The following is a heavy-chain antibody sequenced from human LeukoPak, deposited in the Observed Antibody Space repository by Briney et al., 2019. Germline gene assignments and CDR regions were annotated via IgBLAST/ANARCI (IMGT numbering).Heavy chain of an antibody. D-gene: IGHD6-19*01. Sequence: SETLSLTCTGSGGSISSYYWSWIRQRAGKVLEWIGRTYSSGSTTYNPSLKSGVTMSVDTSKTQFYLKLSSVTAADTAVYYCATTLPHSSGWYSWDYYYYGMDVWGPGTTVTVSS. CDR2: TYSSGST. CDR3: ATTLPHSSGWYSWDYYYYGMDV. V-gene: IGHV4-4*07. J-gene: IGHJ6*02. CDR1: GGSISSYY.